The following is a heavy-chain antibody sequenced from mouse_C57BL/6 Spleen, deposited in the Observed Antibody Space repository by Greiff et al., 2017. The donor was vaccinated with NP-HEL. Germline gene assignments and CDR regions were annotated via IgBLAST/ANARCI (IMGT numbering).Heavy chain of an antibody. V-gene: IGHV3-6*01. CDR3: ARGRVYFDY. CDR1: GYSITSGYY. Sequence: EVKLMESGPGLVKPSQSLSLTCSVTGYSITSGYYWNWIRQFPGNKLEWMGYISYDGSNNYNPSLKNRISITRDTSKNQFFLKLNSVTTEDTATYYCARGRVYFDYWGQGTTLTVSS. J-gene: IGHJ2*01. CDR2: ISYDGSN.